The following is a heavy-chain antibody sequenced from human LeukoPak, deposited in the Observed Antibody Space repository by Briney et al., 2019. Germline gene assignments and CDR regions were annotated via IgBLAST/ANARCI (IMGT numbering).Heavy chain of an antibody. J-gene: IGHJ4*02. CDR1: GFVVSSNY. D-gene: IGHD4-17*01. CDR2: MYSDNNI. Sequence: GGSLRLSCAASGFVVSSNYMAWVRQAPGKGLEWVSFMYSDNNIYYADSVKGRFTISRDNSKNTLYLQMNSLRAEDTAVYYCAKGHGDGDWGQGTLVTVSS. V-gene: IGHV3-53*01. CDR3: AKGHGDGD.